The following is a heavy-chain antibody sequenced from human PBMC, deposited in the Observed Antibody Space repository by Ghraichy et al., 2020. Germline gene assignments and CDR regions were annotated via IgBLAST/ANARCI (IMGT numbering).Heavy chain of an antibody. D-gene: IGHD3-10*01. CDR2: INHSGST. CDR3: ARGRGSVYGMDV. V-gene: IGHV4-34*01. CDR1: GGSFSGYY. J-gene: IGHJ6*02. Sequence: SETLSLTCAVYGGSFSGYYWSWIRQPPGKGLEWIGEINHSGSTNYNPSLKSRVTISVDTSKNQFSLKLSSVTAADTAVYYCARGRGSVYGMDVWGQGTTVTVSS.